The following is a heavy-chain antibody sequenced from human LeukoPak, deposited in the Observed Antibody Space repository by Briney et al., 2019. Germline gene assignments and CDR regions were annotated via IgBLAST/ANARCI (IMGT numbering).Heavy chain of an antibody. CDR2: INPNSGGT. CDR3: ARETIRYCSGGNCYHGYYFDY. V-gene: IGHV1-2*02. D-gene: IGHD2-15*01. CDR1: GYTFTGSY. J-gene: IGHJ4*02. Sequence: ASVKVSCKASGYTFTGSYIHWVRQAPGQGLEWVGWINPNSGGTDYAQKFQGRVTMTRDTSISTAYMELRSLRSDDTAIFYCARETIRYCSGGNCYHGYYFDYWGQGTLVTVSS.